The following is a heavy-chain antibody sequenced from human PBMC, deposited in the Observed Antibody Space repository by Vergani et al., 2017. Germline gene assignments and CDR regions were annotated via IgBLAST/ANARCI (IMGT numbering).Heavy chain of an antibody. Sequence: VQLVESGGGVVQPGRSLRLSCAASGFTFSSYAMSWVRQAPGKGLEWVSAISGSGGSTYYADSVKGRFTISRDNSKNTLYLQMNSLRAEDTAVYYCAKDLALFVVVPAAIHDYWGQGTLVTVSS. CDR1: GFTFSSYA. V-gene: IGHV3-23*04. D-gene: IGHD2-2*02. CDR2: ISGSGGST. J-gene: IGHJ4*02. CDR3: AKDLALFVVVPAAIHDY.